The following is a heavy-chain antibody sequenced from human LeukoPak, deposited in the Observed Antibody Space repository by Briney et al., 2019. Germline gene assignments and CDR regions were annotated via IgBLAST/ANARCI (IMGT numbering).Heavy chain of an antibody. J-gene: IGHJ3*02. CDR2: ISSSSSYI. CDR1: GFTFSSYS. V-gene: IGHV3-21*01. D-gene: IGHD4-23*01. Sequence: GGSLRLSCAASGFTFSSYSMNWVRQAPGKGLEWVSSISSSSSYIYYADSVKGRFTISRDNAKNSLYLQMNSLRAEDTAVYYCARGVYGGGAFDIWGQGTMVTVSS. CDR3: ARGVYGGGAFDI.